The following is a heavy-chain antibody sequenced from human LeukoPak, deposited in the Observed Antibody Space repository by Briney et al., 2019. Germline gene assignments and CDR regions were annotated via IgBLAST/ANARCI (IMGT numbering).Heavy chain of an antibody. Sequence: GGSLRLSCAASGFTFSSYAMSWVRQAPGKGLEWVSAISGSGGSTYYADSVKGRFTISRDNSKNTLYLQMNSLRAEDTAVYYCAKGLKGSSWHGDDYWGQGALVTVSS. V-gene: IGHV3-23*01. J-gene: IGHJ4*02. D-gene: IGHD6-13*01. CDR3: AKGLKGSSWHGDDY. CDR1: GFTFSSYA. CDR2: ISGSGGST.